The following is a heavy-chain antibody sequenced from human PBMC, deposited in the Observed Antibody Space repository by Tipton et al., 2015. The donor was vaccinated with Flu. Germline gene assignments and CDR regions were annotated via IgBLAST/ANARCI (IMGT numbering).Heavy chain of an antibody. Sequence: TLSLTCTVSGGSISSYFWNWIRQSPGKGLEWIGYFYYSGSTNYNPSLKSRVTISLDTSKNQLSLQLSSVTAADTAVYYCARDDSRVPRAPDYWGQGILVTVSS. J-gene: IGHJ4*02. D-gene: IGHD2-21*02. CDR3: ARDDSRVPRAPDY. CDR2: FYYSGST. CDR1: GGSISSYF. V-gene: IGHV4-59*01.